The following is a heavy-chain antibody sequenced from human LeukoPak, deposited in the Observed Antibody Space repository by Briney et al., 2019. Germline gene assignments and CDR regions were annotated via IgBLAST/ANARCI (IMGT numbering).Heavy chain of an antibody. Sequence: GASVKVSCKASGGTFSSYAISWVRQAPGQGLEWMGGIIPIFGTANYAQKFQGRVTITADKSTSTAYMELSSLRSEDTAVHYCARVDGHSSSWWDWGQGTLVTVSS. CDR1: GGTFSSYA. CDR2: IIPIFGTA. J-gene: IGHJ4*02. V-gene: IGHV1-69*06. CDR3: ARVDGHSSSWWD. D-gene: IGHD6-13*01.